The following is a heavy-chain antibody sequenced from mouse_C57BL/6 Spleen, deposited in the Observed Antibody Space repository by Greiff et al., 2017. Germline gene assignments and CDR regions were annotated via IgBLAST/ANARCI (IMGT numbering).Heavy chain of an antibody. V-gene: IGHV1-64*01. CDR1: GYTFTSYW. CDR2: IHPNSGST. Sequence: VPLQQPGAELVKPGASVKLSCKASGYTFTSYWMHWVKQRPGQGLEWIGMIHPNSGSTHYNEKFKIKATLTVDKSSSTAYMQLSSLTSEDSAVYYCARSEVITTVVPDYWGQGTTLTVSS. D-gene: IGHD1-1*01. J-gene: IGHJ2*01. CDR3: ARSEVITTVVPDY.